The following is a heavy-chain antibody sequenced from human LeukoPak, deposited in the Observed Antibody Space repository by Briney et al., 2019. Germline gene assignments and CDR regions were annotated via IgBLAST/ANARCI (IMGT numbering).Heavy chain of an antibody. CDR3: ARGRTGPGTVARVGYWFDP. D-gene: IGHD3-10*01. J-gene: IGHJ5*02. CDR2: IKQDGSEK. V-gene: IGHV3-7*01. Sequence: GGSLRLSCAASGFTFSSYWMSWVRQAPGKGLEWVANIKQDGSEKYYVDSVKGRFTISRDNAKNSLYLQMNSLRAEDTAVYYCARGRTGPGTVARVGYWFDPWGQGTLVTVSS. CDR1: GFTFSSYW.